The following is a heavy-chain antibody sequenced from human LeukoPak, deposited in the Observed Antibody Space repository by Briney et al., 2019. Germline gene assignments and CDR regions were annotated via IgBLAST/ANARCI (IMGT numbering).Heavy chain of an antibody. CDR3: AKDKDRITMVRGVPYFDY. D-gene: IGHD3-10*01. CDR2: ISWNSGSI. CDR1: GFTFDDYA. V-gene: IGHV3-9*01. J-gene: IGHJ4*02. Sequence: PGRSLRLSCAASGFTFDDYAMHWVRQAPGKGLEWVSGISWNSGSIGYADSVKGRFTIPRDNAKNSLYLQMNSLRAEDTALYYCAKDKDRITMVRGVPYFDYWGQGTLVTVSS.